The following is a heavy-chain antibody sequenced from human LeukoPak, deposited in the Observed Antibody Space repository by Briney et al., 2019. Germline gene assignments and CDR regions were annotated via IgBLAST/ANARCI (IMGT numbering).Heavy chain of an antibody. CDR1: GFTFSDYY. V-gene: IGHV3-11*01. Sequence: PGGSVRLSCAASGFTFSDYYMSWIRQAPGKGLEWVSYISYSGTTIYYADSVKGRFTISRDNAKNSLYLQMNSLRAEDTAMYYCARVVVNYYDSSGYGATDYWGQGSLVTVSS. CDR3: ARVVVNYYDSSGYGATDY. CDR2: ISYSGTTI. D-gene: IGHD3-22*01. J-gene: IGHJ4*02.